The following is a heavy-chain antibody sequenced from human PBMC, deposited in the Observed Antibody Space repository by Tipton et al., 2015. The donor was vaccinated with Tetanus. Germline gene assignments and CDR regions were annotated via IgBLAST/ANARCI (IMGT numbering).Heavy chain of an antibody. D-gene: IGHD3-10*01. J-gene: IGHJ4*02. CDR1: GGSISSYY. CDR2: IYTSGST. Sequence: TLSLTCTVSGGSISSYYWSWIRQPAGKGLEWIGRIYTSGSTNYNPSLKSRVTIVVDTSKNHFSLKVTSVTAADTAVYYCARRRIVIRGVISDFGDFWGQGILVTVSS. CDR3: ARRRIVIRGVISDFGDF. V-gene: IGHV4-4*07.